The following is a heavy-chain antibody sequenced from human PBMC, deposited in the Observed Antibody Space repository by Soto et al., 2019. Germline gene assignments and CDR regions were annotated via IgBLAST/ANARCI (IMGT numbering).Heavy chain of an antibody. D-gene: IGHD5-18*01. CDR3: ARDRAAEYTATPNYYGMDV. Sequence: ASVNVSCKASGGTFSSYTISWVRQAPGQGLEWMGRIIPILGIANYAQKFQGRVTITADKSTSTAYMELSSVTAADTAVYYCARDRAAEYTATPNYYGMDVWGQGTTVTVSS. J-gene: IGHJ6*02. CDR2: IIPILGIA. V-gene: IGHV1-69*04. CDR1: GGTFSSYT.